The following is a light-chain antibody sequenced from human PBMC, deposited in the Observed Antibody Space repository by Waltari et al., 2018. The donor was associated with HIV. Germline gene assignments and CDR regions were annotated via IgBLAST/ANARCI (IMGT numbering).Light chain of an antibody. CDR3: QQASSFPHT. V-gene: IGKV1-12*01. J-gene: IGKJ4*01. Sequence: IQMTQSPSYVSASIVRTVIVACRSNESIGDLLAWYQQRPGEAPRRLIYSASRRESGVSSRFFAFGADTDFTLTVTGLESEDFATYYCQQASSFPHTFGGGTKV. CDR1: ESIGDL. CDR2: SAS.